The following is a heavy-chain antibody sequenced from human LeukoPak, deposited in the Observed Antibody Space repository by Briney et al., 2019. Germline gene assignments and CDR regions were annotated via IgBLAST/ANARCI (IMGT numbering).Heavy chain of an antibody. V-gene: IGHV3-23*01. CDR2: ISGSGGST. CDR1: GFTFSSYA. J-gene: IGHJ4*02. D-gene: IGHD2-2*01. Sequence: GGSLRLSCAASGFTFSSYAMSWVRQAPGKGLEWVSAISGSGGSTYYADSVKGRFTISRDNSKNTLYLQMNSLRAEDTAVYYCARHLGYCSSTSCYSFDYWGQGTLVTVSS. CDR3: ARHLGYCSSTSCYSFDY.